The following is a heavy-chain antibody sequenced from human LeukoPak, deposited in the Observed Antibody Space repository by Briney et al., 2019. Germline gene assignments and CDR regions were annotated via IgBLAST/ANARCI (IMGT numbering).Heavy chain of an antibody. V-gene: IGHV3-23*01. CDR2: ISGSGGST. CDR1: GFTFSSYA. J-gene: IGHJ4*02. CDR3: ARSAYCGGDCYSSNFDY. Sequence: PGGSLRLSCAASGFTFSSYAMSWVRQAPGKGLEWVSAISGSGGSTYYADSVKGRFTISRDNAKNSLYLQMNSLRAEDTALYHCARSAYCGGDCYSSNFDYWGQGTLVTVSS. D-gene: IGHD2-21*02.